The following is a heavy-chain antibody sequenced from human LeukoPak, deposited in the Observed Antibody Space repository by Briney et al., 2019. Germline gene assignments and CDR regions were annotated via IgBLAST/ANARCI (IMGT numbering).Heavy chain of an antibody. CDR3: ARDYPEQWLVPDY. J-gene: IGHJ4*02. CDR1: GFTFSSYS. CDR2: ISSSSSYT. Sequence: GGSLRLSCAASGFTFSSYSMNWVRQAPGKGLEWVSSISSSSSYTYYADSVKGRFTISRDNAKNSLYLQMNSLRAEDTAVYYCARDYPEQWLVPDYWGQGTLVTVSS. V-gene: IGHV3-21*01. D-gene: IGHD6-19*01.